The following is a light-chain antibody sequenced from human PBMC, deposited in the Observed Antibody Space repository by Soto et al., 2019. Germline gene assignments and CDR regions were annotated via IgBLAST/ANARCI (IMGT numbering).Light chain of an antibody. CDR3: LQGTHFPPWT. CDR2: KVS. J-gene: IGKJ1*01. V-gene: IGKV2-30*01. CDR1: QSLVSSDGDAY. Sequence: DVVMTQSPLSLSVTLGQSASISVRSSQSLVSSDGDAYLDWFHQRPGQSPRRLMYKVSDRDSGVPDRFSGNGSGTYFTLTINKVEAEDIGVYYCLQGTHFPPWTFGQGTKVDIK.